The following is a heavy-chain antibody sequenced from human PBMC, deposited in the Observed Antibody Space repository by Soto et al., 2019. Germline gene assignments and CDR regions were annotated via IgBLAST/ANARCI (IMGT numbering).Heavy chain of an antibody. CDR2: IISMFGTP. D-gene: IGHD3-10*01. J-gene: IGHJ3*02. Sequence: SSVKVSCKVFGGNFREYAVSWVGQAPGQGLEWMGGIISMFGTPNYAQKFQGRVTMTTDTSTSTAYMELRSLRSDDTAVYYCARVGELSGQDAFDIWGQGPMVIASS. CDR1: GGNFREYA. CDR3: ARVGELSGQDAFDI. V-gene: IGHV1-69*05.